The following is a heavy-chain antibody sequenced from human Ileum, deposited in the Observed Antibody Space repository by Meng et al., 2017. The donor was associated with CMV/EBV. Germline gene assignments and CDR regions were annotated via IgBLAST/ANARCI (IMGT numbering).Heavy chain of an antibody. V-gene: IGHV3-23*01. D-gene: IGHD3-10*01. CDR2: ITASGYST. J-gene: IGHJ4*02. CDR1: GFSFNTYA. CDR3: AKDPYGSGSYPPDY. Sequence: VQLLESGGGLVQPGXSLRCFCAASGFSFNTYALTWVRQAPGKGLEWVSRITASGYSTYYADSVQGRFTISRDNSKNTVYLQMNSLRVEDTAVYYCAKDPYGSGSYPPDYWGQGTLVTVSS.